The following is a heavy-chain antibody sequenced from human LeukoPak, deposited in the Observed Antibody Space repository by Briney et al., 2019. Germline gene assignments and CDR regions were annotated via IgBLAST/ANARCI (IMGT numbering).Heavy chain of an antibody. CDR3: ARLQYCSGTSCYWFDP. D-gene: IGHD2-2*01. J-gene: IGHJ5*02. CDR2: IYHTRST. Sequence: SETLSLTCDVSGGSISSGLYSWSWIRQPLGKGLEWIGYIYHTRSTYYNPSLKSRVTISVDTSKNQFSLRLSSVTAADTAVYYCARLQYCSGTSCYWFDPWGQGTLVTVSS. V-gene: IGHV4-30-2*01. CDR1: GGSISSGLYS.